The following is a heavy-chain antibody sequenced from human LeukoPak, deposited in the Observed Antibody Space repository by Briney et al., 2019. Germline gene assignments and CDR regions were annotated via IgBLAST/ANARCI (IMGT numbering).Heavy chain of an antibody. V-gene: IGHV3-66*01. J-gene: IGHJ4*02. CDR2: IYNGGST. D-gene: IGHD5-18*01. CDR3: ASAYTYGKVDY. CDR1: GFTVSSNY. Sequence: GGSLRLSCAASGFTVSSNYMSWVRQAPGKGLEWVSLIYNGGSTYYADSVKGRFTISRDNSKNTLYLQMNSLRAEDTAAYYCASAYTYGKVDYWGQGTLVTVSS.